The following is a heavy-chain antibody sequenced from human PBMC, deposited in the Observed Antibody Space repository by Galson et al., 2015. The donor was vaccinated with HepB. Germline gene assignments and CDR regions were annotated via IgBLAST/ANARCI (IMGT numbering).Heavy chain of an antibody. D-gene: IGHD4-23*01. CDR1: GFTFDDYA. J-gene: IGHJ2*01. CDR2: ISWNSGSI. V-gene: IGHV3-9*01. CDR3: ARDEEGDDYGGNSHQNWYFDL. Sequence: SLRLSCAASGFTFDDYAMHWVRQAPGKGLEWVSGISWNSGSIGYADSVKGRFTISRDNAKNSLYLQMNSLRAEDTALYYCARDEEGDDYGGNSHQNWYFDLWGRGTLVTVSS.